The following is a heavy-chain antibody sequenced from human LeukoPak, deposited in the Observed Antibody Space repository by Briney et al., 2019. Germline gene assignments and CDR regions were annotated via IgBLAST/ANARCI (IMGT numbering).Heavy chain of an antibody. CDR1: GFTFSSYS. D-gene: IGHD3-10*01. Sequence: GGSLRLSCAASGFTFSSYSMNWVRQAPGKGLEWVSSISGSSYYIYYADSVKGRFTISRDNAKNLLYLQMNSLRAEDTAVYYCARVVTMVRGVIIRSAFDIWGQGTMVTVSS. J-gene: IGHJ3*02. V-gene: IGHV3-21*01. CDR2: ISGSSYYI. CDR3: ARVVTMVRGVIIRSAFDI.